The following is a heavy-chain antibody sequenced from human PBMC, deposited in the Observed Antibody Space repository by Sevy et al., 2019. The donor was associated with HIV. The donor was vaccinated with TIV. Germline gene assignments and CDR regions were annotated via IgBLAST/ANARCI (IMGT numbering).Heavy chain of an antibody. CDR2: IRNKPKSYTT. CDR1: GFAFGDLY. D-gene: IGHD6-19*01. Sequence: GSLRLSCAASGFAFGDLYMDWVRQAPGKALEWVGRIRNKPKSYTTENAASVKGRFTISRDDSRNSRYLQMNSLKTEDTAVYYWAAVAANKGYVDSGGGGTLVT. J-gene: IGHJ2*01. V-gene: IGHV3-72*01. CDR3: AAVAANKGYVDS.